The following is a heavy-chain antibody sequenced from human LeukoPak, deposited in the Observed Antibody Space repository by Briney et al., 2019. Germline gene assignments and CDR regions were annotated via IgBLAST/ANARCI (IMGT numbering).Heavy chain of an antibody. J-gene: IGHJ4*02. CDR3: ARRSYTSGYYYFDY. Sequence: SETLSLTCTVSGGSISSYYWSWIRQPPGKGLEWIGYIYYSGSTNYNPSLKSRVTISVDTSKNQFSLKLSFVTAADTAVYYCARRSYTSGYYYFDYWGQGTLVTVSS. CDR2: IYYSGST. CDR1: GGSISSYY. D-gene: IGHD3-22*01. V-gene: IGHV4-59*08.